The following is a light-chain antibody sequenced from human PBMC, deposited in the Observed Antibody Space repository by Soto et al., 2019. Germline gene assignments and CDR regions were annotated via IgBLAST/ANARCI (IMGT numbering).Light chain of an antibody. Sequence: QSVLTQPPSASGTPGQRVTISCSGSSSNIGINTVNWYRQLPGTAPQLLISDNHRRPSGVPDRFSGSKSGTSASLAISGLHSEDEATYFCAAWDVSLKGFVFGTGTKLTVL. CDR3: AAWDVSLKGFV. CDR1: SSNIGINT. V-gene: IGLV1-44*01. CDR2: DNH. J-gene: IGLJ1*01.